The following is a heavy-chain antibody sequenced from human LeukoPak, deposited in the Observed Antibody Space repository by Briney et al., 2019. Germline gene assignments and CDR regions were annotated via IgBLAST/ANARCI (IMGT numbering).Heavy chain of an antibody. V-gene: IGHV1-2*02. CDR1: GYTFIDYY. D-gene: IGHD2-8*01. Sequence: ASVTVSCTASGYTFIDYYIHWVRQAPGQGLEWMGWINPKTGGPKYAQKFQGRLTMTRDTSINTVYMELTRLTSDDTAVYYCARNQMAKNWFDPWGRGALITVAS. CDR2: INPKTGGP. CDR3: ARNQMAKNWFDP. J-gene: IGHJ5*02.